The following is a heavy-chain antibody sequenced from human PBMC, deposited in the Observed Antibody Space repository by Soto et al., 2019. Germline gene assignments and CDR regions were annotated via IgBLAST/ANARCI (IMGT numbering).Heavy chain of an antibody. CDR2: ICSGGST. Sequence: GGSLRLCCAASGFTVSSNYMSWVRQAPGKGLEWVSVICSGGSTYYADSVKGRFTISRDNSKSTLYLQMNSLRAEDTAVYYCAKVDVAAEPFDYWGQGTLVTVSS. J-gene: IGHJ4*02. D-gene: IGHD2-15*01. CDR1: GFTVSSNY. V-gene: IGHV3-66*01. CDR3: AKVDVAAEPFDY.